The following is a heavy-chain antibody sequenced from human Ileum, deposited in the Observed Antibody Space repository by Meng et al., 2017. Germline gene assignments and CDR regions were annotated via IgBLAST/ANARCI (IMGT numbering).Heavy chain of an antibody. CDR3: AREPPAAAGTGADY. CDR2: IYYSGTT. D-gene: IGHD6-13*01. V-gene: IGHV4-31*03. Sequence: QIQLQESGPGLVKPSQNLSLTCTVSGGSISSGGYDWSWIRQHPGKGLEWIGYIYYSGTTYYNPSLKSRVTISVDTSKNQFSLKLSSVTAADTAVYYCAREPPAAAGTGADYWGQGTLVTVSS. J-gene: IGHJ4*02. CDR1: GGSISSGGYD.